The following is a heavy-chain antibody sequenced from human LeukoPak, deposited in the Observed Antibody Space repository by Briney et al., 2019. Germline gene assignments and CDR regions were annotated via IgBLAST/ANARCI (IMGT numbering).Heavy chain of an antibody. CDR1: GGPFSGYY. D-gene: IGHD6-19*01. CDR3: AREADSSGWYEEWFDP. CDR2: INHSGST. V-gene: IGHV4-34*01. J-gene: IGHJ5*02. Sequence: SETLSLTCAVYGGPFSGYYWSWIRQPPGKGLEWIGEINHSGSTNYNPSLKSRVTISVDTSKNQFSLKLSSVTAADTAVYYCAREADSSGWYEEWFDPWGQGTLVTVSS.